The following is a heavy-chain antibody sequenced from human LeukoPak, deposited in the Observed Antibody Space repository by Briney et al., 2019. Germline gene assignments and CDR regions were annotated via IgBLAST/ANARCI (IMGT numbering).Heavy chain of an antibody. CDR3: ARGRYYGSGRPFDY. CDR2: INHSGST. Sequence: SETLSLTCAVYGGSFSGYYWSWIRQPPGKGQEWIGEINHSGSTNYNPSLKSRVTISVDTSKNQFSLKLSSVTAADTAVYYCARGRYYGSGRPFDYWGQGTLVTVSS. J-gene: IGHJ4*02. D-gene: IGHD3-10*01. V-gene: IGHV4-34*01. CDR1: GGSFSGYY.